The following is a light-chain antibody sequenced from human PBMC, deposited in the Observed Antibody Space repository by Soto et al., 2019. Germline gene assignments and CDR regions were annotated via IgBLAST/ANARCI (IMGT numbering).Light chain of an antibody. CDR3: AAWDVSLSGLWV. CDR1: SSNIGTNY. Sequence: QAVVTQPPSVSGTPGQRVTISCFGGSSNIGTNYVYWYQQLPGTAPKLLIYRSDQRPSGVPDRFSGSKSGTSASLAISGLRSEDEADYYCAAWDVSLSGLWVFGGGTKLTVL. V-gene: IGLV1-47*01. CDR2: RSD. J-gene: IGLJ3*02.